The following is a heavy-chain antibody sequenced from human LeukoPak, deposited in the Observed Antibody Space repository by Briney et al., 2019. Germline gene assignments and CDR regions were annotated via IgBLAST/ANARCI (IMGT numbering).Heavy chain of an antibody. D-gene: IGHD2-2*01. CDR1: GGSVSSGSYY. CDR2: IYYSGST. CDR3: ARAQVLGYCSSTSCSSFVY. V-gene: IGHV4-61*01. J-gene: IGHJ4*02. Sequence: PSETLSLTCTVSGGSVSSGSYYWSWIRQPPGKGLEWIGYIYYSGSTNYNPSLKSRVTISVDTSKNQFSLKLSSVTAADTAVYYCARAQVLGYCSSTSCSSFVYWGQGTLVTVSS.